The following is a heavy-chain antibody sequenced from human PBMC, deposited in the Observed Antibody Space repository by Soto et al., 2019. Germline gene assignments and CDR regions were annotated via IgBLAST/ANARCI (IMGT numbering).Heavy chain of an antibody. J-gene: IGHJ4*02. CDR3: ARAVRGSYYDY. CDR2: IYYSGST. V-gene: IGHV4-30-4*01. Sequence: QVQLQESGPGLMKPSQTLSLTCAVSGGSISSDDYYWSWIRQPPGKGLEWIGYIYYSGSTYYNPSLKSRVTISVDTSKNQFSLKLSSVTAADTAVYYCARAVRGSYYDYWGQGTLVTVSS. CDR1: GGSISSDDYY. D-gene: IGHD1-26*01.